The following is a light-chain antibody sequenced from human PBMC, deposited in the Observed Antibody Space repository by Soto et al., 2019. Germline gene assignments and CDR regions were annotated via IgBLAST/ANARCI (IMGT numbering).Light chain of an antibody. J-gene: IGKJ1*01. CDR3: QQYGSSPKT. V-gene: IGKV3-20*01. CDR1: QSVSSN. Sequence: EIVMTQSPATLSVSPGERATLSCRASQSVSSNLAWYQQKLGQAPRLLIYGASTRATGIPVRFSGSGSGTDFTLTISRLEPEDFAVYYCQQYGSSPKTFGQGTKVDIK. CDR2: GAS.